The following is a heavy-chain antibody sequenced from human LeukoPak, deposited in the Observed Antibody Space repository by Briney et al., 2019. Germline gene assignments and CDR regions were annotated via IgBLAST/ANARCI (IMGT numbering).Heavy chain of an antibody. CDR2: ISGSGGST. CDR3: AKGTTVTYYFDY. D-gene: IGHD4-17*01. Sequence: AGGSLRLSCAASGLTFSSYAMSWVRQAPGKGLEWVSAISGSGGSTYYADSVKGRFTISRDNSKNTLYLQMNSLRAEDTAVYYCAKGTTVTYYFDYWGQGTLVTVSS. V-gene: IGHV3-23*01. CDR1: GLTFSSYA. J-gene: IGHJ4*02.